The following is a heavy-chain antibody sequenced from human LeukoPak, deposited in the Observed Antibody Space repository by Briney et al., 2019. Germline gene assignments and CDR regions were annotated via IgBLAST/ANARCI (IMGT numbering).Heavy chain of an antibody. CDR1: GGSISSYY. V-gene: IGHV4-59*01. Sequence: SETLSLTCTGAGGSISSYYWSWIRQPPGKGLEWIGYIYYSGSTNYNPSLKSRVTISVDTSKNQFSLKLSSVTAADTAVYYCARGELRFLEWFRRPYGMDVWGQGTTVTVSS. CDR3: ARGELRFLEWFRRPYGMDV. J-gene: IGHJ6*02. CDR2: IYYSGST. D-gene: IGHD3-3*01.